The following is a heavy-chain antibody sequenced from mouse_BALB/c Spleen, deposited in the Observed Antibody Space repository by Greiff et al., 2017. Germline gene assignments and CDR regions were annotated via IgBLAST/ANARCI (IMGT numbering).Heavy chain of an antibody. D-gene: IGHD1-1*01. V-gene: IGHV5-9-4*01. CDR1: GFTFSSYA. CDR2: ISSGGSYT. Sequence: EVQGVESGGGLVKPGGSLKLSCAASGFTFSSYAMSWVRQSPEKRLEWVAEISSGGSYTYYPDTVTGRFTISRDNAKNTLYLEMSSLRSEDTAMYYCARRGTTVVAHFDYWGQGTTLTVSS. CDR3: ARRGTTVVAHFDY. J-gene: IGHJ2*01.